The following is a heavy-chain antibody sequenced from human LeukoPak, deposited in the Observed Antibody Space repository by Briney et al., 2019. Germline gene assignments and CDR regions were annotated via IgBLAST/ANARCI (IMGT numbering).Heavy chain of an antibody. V-gene: IGHV1-8*01. CDR3: ARGLRREQQLLRAFDY. Sequence: ASVRVSCKASGYTFTNYDINWVRQASGQGLEWMGWMNPNSGNTGSAQKFQGRVTMTSNTSISTAYMELSSLRSEDAAVYYCARGLRREQQLLRAFDYWGQGTPVTVSS. CDR2: MNPNSGNT. CDR1: GYTFTNYD. J-gene: IGHJ4*02. D-gene: IGHD6-13*01.